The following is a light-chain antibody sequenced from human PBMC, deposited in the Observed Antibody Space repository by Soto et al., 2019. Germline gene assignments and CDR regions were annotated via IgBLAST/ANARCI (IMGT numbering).Light chain of an antibody. CDR3: QQYESYSPLT. CDR1: QSIRSW. J-gene: IGKJ4*01. Sequence: DIQMTQSPSILSASVGDRVTITCRASQSIRSWLAWYQQKPGKAPKLLIYDAYSLESGVPSRFSGRRSGTEFTLNIAGLQPEDFAHYYCQQYESYSPLTLGGGTKVDIK. V-gene: IGKV1-5*01. CDR2: DAY.